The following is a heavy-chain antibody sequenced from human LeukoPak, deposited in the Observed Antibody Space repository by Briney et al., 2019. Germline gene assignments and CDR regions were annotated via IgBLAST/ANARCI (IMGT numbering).Heavy chain of an antibody. V-gene: IGHV1-2*06. CDR3: AGGVLHGGGNWFDP. CDR1: GYTFTGYC. Sequence: ASVKVSCKTSGYTFTGYCMHWLRQAPGQGLEWMGRINPNSGGTYYAQKFRSRVTMTRDTSISTAYMELASLISDDTAVYYCAGGVLHGGGNWFDPWGQGTLVTVSS. J-gene: IGHJ5*02. CDR2: INPNSGGT. D-gene: IGHD3-16*01.